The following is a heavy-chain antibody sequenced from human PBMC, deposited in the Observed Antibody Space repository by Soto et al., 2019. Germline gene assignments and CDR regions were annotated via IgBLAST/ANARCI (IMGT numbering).Heavy chain of an antibody. CDR1: GFFFSSYA. D-gene: IGHD6-13*01. V-gene: IGHV3-23*01. J-gene: IGHJ4*02. CDR3: AKDAAMVSSTFNYFDY. CDR2: IGGRGGYK. Sequence: EVQLLESGGGLVQPGGSLRLSCAASGFFFSSYAMSWVRQAPGTGLEWVSGIGGRGGYKSYADSVKGRFTISRDNSMNTLYLQMESLGAEDTAVYYCAKDAAMVSSTFNYFDYWGQGTLVAVSS.